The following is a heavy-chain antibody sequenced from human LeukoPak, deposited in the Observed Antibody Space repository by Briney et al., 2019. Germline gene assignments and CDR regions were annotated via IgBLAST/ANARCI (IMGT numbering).Heavy chain of an antibody. CDR3: ARQSGYSYGSVDY. D-gene: IGHD5-18*01. CDR1: GYSFTSYW. Sequence: RGESLKISCKGSGYSFTSYWIGWVRQMPGKGLGWMGIIYPGDSDTRYSPSFQGQVTISADKSISTAYLQWSSLKASDTAMYYCARQSGYSYGSVDYWGQGTLVTVSS. V-gene: IGHV5-51*01. J-gene: IGHJ4*02. CDR2: IYPGDSDT.